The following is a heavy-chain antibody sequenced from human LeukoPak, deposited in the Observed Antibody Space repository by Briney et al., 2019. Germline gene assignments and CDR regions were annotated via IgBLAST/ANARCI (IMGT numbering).Heavy chain of an antibody. J-gene: IGHJ6*02. D-gene: IGHD3-10*01. CDR1: GGTFSSYT. Sequence: SVKVSCKASGGTFSSYTISWVRQAPGQGLEWMGRIIPILGIANYAQKFQGRVTIAADKSTSTAYMELSSLRSEDTAVYYCARGGYGSGSFYYYYGMDVWGQGTTVTVSS. CDR2: IIPILGIA. V-gene: IGHV1-69*02. CDR3: ARGGYGSGSFYYYYGMDV.